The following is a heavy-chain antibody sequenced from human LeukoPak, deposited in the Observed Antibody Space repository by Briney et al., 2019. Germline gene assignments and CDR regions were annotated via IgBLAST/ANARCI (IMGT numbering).Heavy chain of an antibody. V-gene: IGHV1-2*06. D-gene: IGHD3-22*01. CDR3: AGEDNSSGYRPFDI. J-gene: IGHJ3*02. CDR1: GYTFTGYY. CDR2: INSNNGGT. Sequence: ASVKVSCKASGYTFTGYYIHWVRQAPGQGLEWMGRINSNNGGTNYAQKFQGRVTMTRDMSMSTAYMELSRLRSDDTAVYYCAGEDNSSGYRPFDIWGQGTMVTVPS.